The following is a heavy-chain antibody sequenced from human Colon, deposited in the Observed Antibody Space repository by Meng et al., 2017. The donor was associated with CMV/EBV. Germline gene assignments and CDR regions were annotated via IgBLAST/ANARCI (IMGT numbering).Heavy chain of an antibody. D-gene: IGHD5-12*01. CDR2: INPSEVSTINRGGGTT. Sequence: ASVKVSCKASGYTFTSYYMHWVRQAPGQGLEWMGTINPSEVSTINRGGGTTTHAQKFQGRVTITRDMSTSTVYLELSSLTSDDTAVDYFARARAAGLRGAANWFDPRGQGTLVTVSS. V-gene: IGHV1-46*01. J-gene: IGHJ5*02. CDR1: GYTFTSYY. CDR3: ARARAAGLRGAANWFDP.